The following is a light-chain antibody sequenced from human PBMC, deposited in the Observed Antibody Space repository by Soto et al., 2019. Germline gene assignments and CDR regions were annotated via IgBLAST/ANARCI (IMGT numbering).Light chain of an antibody. Sequence: QAVVTQEPSLTVSPGGTVTLTCGSSTGAVTSGHYPYWFQQKPGQAPRTLIYDTNNRHSWTPARFSGSLLGGKAALTLSGAQPEDEAEYYCLVSYITAQVFGSGTKVTVL. CDR2: DTN. J-gene: IGLJ1*01. CDR1: TGAVTSGHY. CDR3: LVSYITAQV. V-gene: IGLV7-46*01.